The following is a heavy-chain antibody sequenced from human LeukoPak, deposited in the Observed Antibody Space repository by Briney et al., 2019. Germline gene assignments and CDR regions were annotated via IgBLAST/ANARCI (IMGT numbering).Heavy chain of an antibody. J-gene: IGHJ4*02. D-gene: IGHD5-18*01. CDR2: ISSSSTSI. CDR1: GFTFSGYT. Sequence: PGGPLRLSCAASGFTFSGYTMNWVRQAPGKGLECVSYISSSSTSIYYADSVKGRFTISRDNAKNSLWLQMNSLRAEDTAVYYCARDRWTAMKDWGPGTLVTVSS. V-gene: IGHV3-48*01. CDR3: ARDRWTAMKD.